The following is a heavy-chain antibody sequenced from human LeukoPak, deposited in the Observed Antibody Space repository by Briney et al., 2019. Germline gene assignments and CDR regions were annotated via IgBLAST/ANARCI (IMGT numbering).Heavy chain of an antibody. CDR1: GDSINNSIYH. CDR2: IYYTGNT. Sequence: SETQSLTCTVSGDSINNSIYHWVWIRQPPGKGLEWIGNIYYTGNTYYSPSLRSRVTMSMNTSKNQFSLRLNSVTAADAAVYYCVRVVRGVVGCDFWGQGTLATVSS. D-gene: IGHD3-10*01. J-gene: IGHJ4*02. V-gene: IGHV4-39*07. CDR3: VRVVRGVVGCDF.